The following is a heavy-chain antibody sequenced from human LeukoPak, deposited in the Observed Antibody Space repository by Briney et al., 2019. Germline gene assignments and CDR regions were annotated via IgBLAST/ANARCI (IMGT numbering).Heavy chain of an antibody. Sequence: SETLSLTCTVSGGSISSYYWSWIRQPPGKGLEWIGYIYYSGSTNYNPSLKSRVTIPVDTSKNQFSLKLSSVTAADTAVYYCARRGLAGIDYWGQGTLVTVSS. J-gene: IGHJ4*02. CDR1: GGSISSYY. V-gene: IGHV4-59*08. D-gene: IGHD6-13*01. CDR2: IYYSGST. CDR3: ARRGLAGIDY.